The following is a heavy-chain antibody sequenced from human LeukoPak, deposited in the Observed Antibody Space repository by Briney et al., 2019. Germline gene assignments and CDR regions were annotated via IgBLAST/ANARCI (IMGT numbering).Heavy chain of an antibody. CDR2: IRYDGSNK. J-gene: IGHJ4*02. D-gene: IGHD1-26*01. CDR1: GFTFTSYG. Sequence: GGSLRLSCVASGFTFTSYGMHWVRQAPDKGLEWVAFIRYDGSNKYYADSVTGRFTISRDNSKNTLSLQMNSLRAEDTAVYYCAKASRGSSRDYFDYWGQGTLVTVSS. V-gene: IGHV3-30*02. CDR3: AKASRGSSRDYFDY.